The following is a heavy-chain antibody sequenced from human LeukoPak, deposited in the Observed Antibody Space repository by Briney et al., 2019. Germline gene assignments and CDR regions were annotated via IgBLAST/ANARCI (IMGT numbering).Heavy chain of an antibody. D-gene: IGHD4-17*01. V-gene: IGHV4-59*01. CDR1: GDSISSYY. CDR3: ARGSRSLGVTTVTRGFDY. J-gene: IGHJ4*02. CDR2: IYYSGST. Sequence: PSETLSLTCTVSGDSISSYYWSWIRQPPGKELEWIGYIYYSGSTNYNPSLNSRVSMSVDTSKNQLSLKLSPVTAADTAVYYCARGSRSLGVTTVTRGFDYWGQGTLVTVSS.